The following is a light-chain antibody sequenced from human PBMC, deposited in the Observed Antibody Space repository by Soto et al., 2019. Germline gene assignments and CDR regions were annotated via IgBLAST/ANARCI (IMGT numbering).Light chain of an antibody. CDR1: QSISNW. CDR2: DVS. J-gene: IGKJ1*01. Sequence: DIQMTQSPSTLSASVGDRVTITCRASQSISNWLAWYQQKPGKAPTLLIYDVSRLESGVPSRFSGSGSGTDFTLTISRLEPEDFAVYYCQQYGSSPRTFGQGTKVDIK. V-gene: IGKV1-5*01. CDR3: QQYGSSPRT.